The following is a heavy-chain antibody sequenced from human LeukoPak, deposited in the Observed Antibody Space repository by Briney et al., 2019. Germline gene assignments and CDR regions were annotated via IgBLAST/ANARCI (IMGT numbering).Heavy chain of an antibody. D-gene: IGHD5-24*01. CDR3: ARGRRWLQF. Sequence: SETLSLTCAVYGGSFSGYYWSWIRKPPGKGLEWIGEINHSGSTNYNPSLKSRVTISVDTSKNPFSLKLSSVTAADTAVYYCARGRRWLQFGGQGTLVTVSS. J-gene: IGHJ4*02. V-gene: IGHV4-34*01. CDR1: GGSFSGYY. CDR2: INHSGST.